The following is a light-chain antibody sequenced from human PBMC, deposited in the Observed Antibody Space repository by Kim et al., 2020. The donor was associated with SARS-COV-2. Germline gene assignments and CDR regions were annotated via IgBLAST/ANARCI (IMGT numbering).Light chain of an antibody. V-gene: IGLV4-60*03. CDR3: ETWDSNTWV. Sequence: QPVLTQSSSASASLGSSVKLTCTLSSGHSSYIIAWHQQQPGKAPRYLMKLEGSGSYNKGSGVPDRFSGSSSGADRYLTISNLQSEDEADYYCETWDSNTWVFGGGTNLTVL. CDR1: SGHSSYI. J-gene: IGLJ3*02. CDR2: LEGSGSY.